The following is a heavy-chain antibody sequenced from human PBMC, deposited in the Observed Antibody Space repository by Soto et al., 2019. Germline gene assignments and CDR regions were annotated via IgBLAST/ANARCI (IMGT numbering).Heavy chain of an antibody. CDR3: ARDQEGIAVAGPQRSYYYYGMEV. CDR1: GFTFSSYA. Sequence: QVQLVESGGGVVQPGRSLRLSCAASGFTFSSYAMHWVRQAPGKGLEWVAVISYDGSNKYYADSVKGRFTISRDNSKNAVWLVMNXLRAEDTAVYYCARDQEGIAVAGPQRSYYYYGMEVWGQGTTVTVSS. J-gene: IGHJ6*02. D-gene: IGHD6-19*01. CDR2: ISYDGSNK. V-gene: IGHV3-30-3*01.